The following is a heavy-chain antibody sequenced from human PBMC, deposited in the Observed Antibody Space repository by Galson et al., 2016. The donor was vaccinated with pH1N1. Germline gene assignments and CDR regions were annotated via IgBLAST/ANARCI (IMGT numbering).Heavy chain of an antibody. Sequence: SLRLSCAASGFTFRSYWMTWVRQAPGKGLEWAANMNQDGIEKYYVDSVKGRFTISRDNAKNSVYPQMNSLRAEDTALYYCARAIGAAESYWGQGTLVTGSS. V-gene: IGHV3-7*04. CDR1: GFTFRSYW. D-gene: IGHD6-13*01. CDR2: MNQDGIEK. J-gene: IGHJ4*02. CDR3: ARAIGAAESY.